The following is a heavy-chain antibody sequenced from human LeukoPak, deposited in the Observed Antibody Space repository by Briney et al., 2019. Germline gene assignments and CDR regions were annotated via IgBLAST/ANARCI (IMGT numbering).Heavy chain of an antibody. Sequence: SETLSLTCTVSGGSISSYYWSWLRQPPGKGLEWIGYIYYSGSTNYNPSLKSRVTISVDTSKNQFSLKLSSVTAADTAVYYCARIRRYEEYYYYYYMDVWGKGTTVTISS. CDR3: ARIRRYEEYYYYYYMDV. CDR2: IYYSGST. J-gene: IGHJ6*03. CDR1: GGSISSYY. D-gene: IGHD3-9*01. V-gene: IGHV4-59*01.